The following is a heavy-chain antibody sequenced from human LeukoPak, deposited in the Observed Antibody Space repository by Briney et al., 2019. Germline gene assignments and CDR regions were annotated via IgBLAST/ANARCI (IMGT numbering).Heavy chain of an antibody. CDR3: ARDCSSTSCYTGHAFDI. CDR2: IYYSGNT. CDR1: GGSISSSSYY. V-gene: IGHV4-39*07. D-gene: IGHD2-2*02. J-gene: IGHJ3*02. Sequence: SETLSLTCTVSGGSISSSSYYWGWIRQPPGKGLEWIGSIYYSGNTYYNPSLKSRVTISVDTSKNQFSLKLSSVTAADTAVYYCARDCSSTSCYTGHAFDIWGQGTMVTVSS.